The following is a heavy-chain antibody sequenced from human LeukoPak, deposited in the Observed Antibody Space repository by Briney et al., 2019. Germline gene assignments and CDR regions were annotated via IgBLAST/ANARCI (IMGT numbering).Heavy chain of an antibody. Sequence: AGGSLRLSCAASGFTFSDFYMSWIRQAPGKGLEWVSYISSSGSTIYYADSVKGRFTISRDNSKNTLYLQMNSLRAEDTAVYYCAKDNKEGFVVPPHAFDIWGQGTMVTVSS. CDR1: GFTFSDFY. CDR3: AKDNKEGFVVPPHAFDI. J-gene: IGHJ3*02. D-gene: IGHD2-2*01. V-gene: IGHV3-11*01. CDR2: ISSSGSTI.